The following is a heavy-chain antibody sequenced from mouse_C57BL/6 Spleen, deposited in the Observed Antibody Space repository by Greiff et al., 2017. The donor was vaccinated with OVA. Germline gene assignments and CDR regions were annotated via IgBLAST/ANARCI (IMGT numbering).Heavy chain of an antibody. CDR1: GYTFTSYW. CDR2: IDPSDSYT. V-gene: IGHV1-50*01. Sequence: QVQLQQPGAELVKPGASVKLSCKASGYTFTSYWMQWVKQRPGQGLEWIGEIDPSDSYTNYNQKFKGKATLTVDTSSSTAYMQLSSLTSEDSAVYYCARRDYSNSWGQGTTLTVSS. CDR3: ARRDYSNS. D-gene: IGHD2-5*01. J-gene: IGHJ2*01.